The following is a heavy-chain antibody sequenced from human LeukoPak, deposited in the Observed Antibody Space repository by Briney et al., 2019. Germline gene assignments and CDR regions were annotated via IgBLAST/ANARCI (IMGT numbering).Heavy chain of an antibody. V-gene: IGHV3-30*02. D-gene: IGHD2-2*01. CDR2: IRYDGSNK. Sequence: GGSLRLSCAASGFTFSSYGMHWVRQAPGKGLEWVAFIRYDGSNKYYADSVKGRFTISSDNSKNTLYLHMNSLISEYTTVFYCWKVAPVCSSTSCYGPNWFDPWGQGTLVTVSS. CDR1: GFTFSSYG. J-gene: IGHJ5*02. CDR3: WKVAPVCSSTSCYGPNWFDP.